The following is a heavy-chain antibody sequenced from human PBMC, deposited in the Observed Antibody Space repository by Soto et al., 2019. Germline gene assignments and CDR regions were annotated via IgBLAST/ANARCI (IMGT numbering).Heavy chain of an antibody. V-gene: IGHV3-30*03. D-gene: IGHD5-18*01. CDR3: VSDRGYGHASVPYS. J-gene: IGHJ4*02. CDR2: ISYDGSLQ. CDR1: GFAFSSYG. Sequence: QAQLVESGGGVVQPGRSLRLSCAASGFAFSSYGMHWVRQAPGTWLEWGAVISYDGSLQHYADSVKGRFTISRDNSKNMVLLQMSSLRAEDTAVYYCVSDRGYGHASVPYSWGQGTLVSVSS.